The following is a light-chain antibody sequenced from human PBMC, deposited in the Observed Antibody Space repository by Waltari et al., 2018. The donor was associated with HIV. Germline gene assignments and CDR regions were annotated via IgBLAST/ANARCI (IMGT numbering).Light chain of an antibody. CDR3: CSYRSSKTVV. J-gene: IGLJ2*01. CDR2: EVN. V-gene: IGLV2-14*01. CDR1: SCDIGAYPY. Sequence: QSALTQPASVSGSPGQSLTISFVGTSCDIGAYPYVSWYQHHPGEAPKLLIYEVNYRPSGVSNLFSGSKSGNTASLTISGLHAEDESHYYCCSYRSSKTVVFGGGTKVTVL.